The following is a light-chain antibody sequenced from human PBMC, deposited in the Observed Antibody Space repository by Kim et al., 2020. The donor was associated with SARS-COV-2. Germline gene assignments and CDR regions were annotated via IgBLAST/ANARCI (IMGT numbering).Light chain of an antibody. J-gene: IGLJ3*02. V-gene: IGLV1-47*02. CDR3: AVWDDSLDGWV. CDR2: NNN. Sequence: GKRVSSIRSQIPSKIGQNYVCWYQHSPATAPHLLIYNNNRPPAGVPDRFSGCKSGTSASLAISGLRSEDEADYYCAVWDDSLDGWVFGGGTQLTVL. CDR1: PSKIGQNY.